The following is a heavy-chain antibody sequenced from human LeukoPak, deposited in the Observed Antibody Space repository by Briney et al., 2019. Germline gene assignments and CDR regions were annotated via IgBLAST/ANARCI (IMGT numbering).Heavy chain of an antibody. CDR2: INHSGST. Sequence: SETLSLTCAVYGGSFSGYYWSWIRQPPGKGLEWIGEINHSGSTNYNPSLKSRVTISVDTSKNQFSLKLSSVTAADTAVYYRAREGNPKGLVPAAIDFRLDYWGQGTLVTVSS. J-gene: IGHJ4*02. V-gene: IGHV4-34*01. D-gene: IGHD2-2*01. CDR3: AREGNPKGLVPAAIDFRLDY. CDR1: GGSFSGYY.